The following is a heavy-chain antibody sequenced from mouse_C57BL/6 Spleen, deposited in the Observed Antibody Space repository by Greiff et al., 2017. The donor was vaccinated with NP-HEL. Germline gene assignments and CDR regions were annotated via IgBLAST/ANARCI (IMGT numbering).Heavy chain of an antibody. J-gene: IGHJ2*01. CDR3: ARVLNCYGSGYFDY. CDR1: VFTFSSYA. CDR2: ISDGGSYT. D-gene: IGHD1-1*01. V-gene: IGHV5-4*03. Sequence: EVKLVESGGGLVKPGGSLKLSCAASVFTFSSYAMSWVRQTPEKRLEWVATISDGGSYTYYPDNVKGRFPISRDNAKNNLYLQMSHLKSEDTAMYYCARVLNCYGSGYFDYWGQGTPLTVSS.